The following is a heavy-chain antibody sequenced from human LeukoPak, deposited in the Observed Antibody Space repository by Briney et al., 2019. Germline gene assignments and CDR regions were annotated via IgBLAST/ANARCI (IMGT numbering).Heavy chain of an antibody. D-gene: IGHD3-10*01. CDR1: GGSFSGYY. Sequence: SETLSLTCAVYGGSFSGYYWSWIRQPPGKGLEWIGEINHSGSTNYNPSLKSRVTISVDTSKNQFSLKLSSVTAADTAVYYCARFGELLSSGDYWGQGTPVTVSS. J-gene: IGHJ4*02. V-gene: IGHV4-34*01. CDR3: ARFGELLSSGDY. CDR2: INHSGST.